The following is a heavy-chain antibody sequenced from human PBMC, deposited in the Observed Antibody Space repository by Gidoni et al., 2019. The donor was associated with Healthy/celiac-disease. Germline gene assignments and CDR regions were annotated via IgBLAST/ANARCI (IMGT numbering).Heavy chain of an antibody. Sequence: QLQLQESGPGLVKPSETLSLTCTVSGGSISSSSYYWGWIRQPPGKGLEWIGSIYYSGSTYYNPSLKSRVTISVDTSKNQFSPKLSSVTAADTAVYYCARQKDIVATIDYWGQGTLVTVSS. CDR2: IYYSGST. CDR1: GGSISSSSYY. J-gene: IGHJ4*02. D-gene: IGHD5-12*01. CDR3: ARQKDIVATIDY. V-gene: IGHV4-39*01.